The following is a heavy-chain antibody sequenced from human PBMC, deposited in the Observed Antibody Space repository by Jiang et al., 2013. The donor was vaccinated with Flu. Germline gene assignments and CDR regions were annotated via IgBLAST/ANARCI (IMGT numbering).Heavy chain of an antibody. V-gene: IGHV1-8*01. D-gene: IGHD6-13*01. Sequence: EWMGWMNLTVVTQAYAQKFQGRVTMTRNTSISTAYMELSSLRSEDTAVYYCARGGIPAAGGWGQGTLVTVSS. CDR3: ARGGIPAAGG. J-gene: IGHJ4*02. CDR2: MNLTVVT.